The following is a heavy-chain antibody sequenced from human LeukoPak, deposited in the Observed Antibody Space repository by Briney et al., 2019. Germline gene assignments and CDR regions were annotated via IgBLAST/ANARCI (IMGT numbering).Heavy chain of an antibody. CDR2: ISAYNGNT. Sequence: ASVKVSCKASGYTFTSYGISWVRQAPGHGLEWVGWISAYNGNTNYAQKLRGRVTITTDTSKSPAYMELRSLRSDDTAVYYCARDRQWLVRNAFDIWGQGTMVTVSS. V-gene: IGHV1-18*01. CDR1: GYTFTSYG. D-gene: IGHD6-19*01. CDR3: ARDRQWLVRNAFDI. J-gene: IGHJ3*02.